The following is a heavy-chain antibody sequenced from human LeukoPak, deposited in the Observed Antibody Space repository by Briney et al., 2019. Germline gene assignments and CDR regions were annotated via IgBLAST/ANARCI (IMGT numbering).Heavy chain of an antibody. J-gene: IGHJ3*02. CDR1: GYSFTSYW. Sequence: KNGESLKISCKGSGYSFTSYWIGWVRQMPGKGLEWMGIIYPGDSDTRYSPSFQGQVTISADKSISTAYLQWSSLKASDTAMYYCASPRGRYCSGGSCYDPFAFDIWGQGTMVTVSS. CDR2: IYPGDSDT. V-gene: IGHV5-51*01. D-gene: IGHD2-15*01. CDR3: ASPRGRYCSGGSCYDPFAFDI.